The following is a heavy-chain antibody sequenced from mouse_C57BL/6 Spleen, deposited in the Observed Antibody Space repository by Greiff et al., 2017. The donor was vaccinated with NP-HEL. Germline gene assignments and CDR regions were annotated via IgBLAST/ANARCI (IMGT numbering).Heavy chain of an antibody. CDR1: GFTFSDYG. Sequence: DVQLVESGGGLVKPGGSLKLSCAASGFTFSDYGMHWVRQAPEKGLEWVAYISSGSSTIYYADTVKGRFTISRDNAKNTLFLQMTSLRSEDTAMYYCARHYSNYLDYWGQGTTLTVSS. D-gene: IGHD2-5*01. CDR2: ISSGSSTI. V-gene: IGHV5-17*01. J-gene: IGHJ2*01. CDR3: ARHYSNYLDY.